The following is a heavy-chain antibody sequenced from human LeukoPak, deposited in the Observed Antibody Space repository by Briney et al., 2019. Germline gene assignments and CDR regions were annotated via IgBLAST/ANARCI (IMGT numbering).Heavy chain of an antibody. D-gene: IGHD3-22*01. CDR3: ARDQTLYYYDSSDAFDI. V-gene: IGHV3-33*01. J-gene: IGHJ3*02. Sequence: GGSLRLSCAASGFTFSSYGMHRVRQAPGKGLEWVAVIWYDGSNKYYADSVKGRFTISRDNSKNTLYLQMNSLRAEDTAVYYCARDQTLYYYDSSDAFDIWGQGTMVTVSS. CDR1: GFTFSSYG. CDR2: IWYDGSNK.